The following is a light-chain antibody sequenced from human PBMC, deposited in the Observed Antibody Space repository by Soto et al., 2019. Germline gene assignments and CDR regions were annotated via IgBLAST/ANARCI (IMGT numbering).Light chain of an antibody. CDR3: QQCDNLPYT. V-gene: IGKV1-33*01. CDR1: QDISNY. J-gene: IGKJ2*01. Sequence: DIQMTQSPSSLSASVGDRVTITCQASQDISNYLSWYQQKPGKAPKLLIYDASTLETGVPSRFSGSGSGPDFTFTISSLQAEDIATYYCQQCDNLPYTFGQGTKLEIK. CDR2: DAS.